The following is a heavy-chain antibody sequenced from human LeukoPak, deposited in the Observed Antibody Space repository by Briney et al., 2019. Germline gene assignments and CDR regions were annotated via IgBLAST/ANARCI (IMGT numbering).Heavy chain of an antibody. CDR2: IYPGDSDT. CDR1: GYHFTNYW. Sequence: GESLKISCKGSGYHFTNYWIAWMRQMPGKGLEWMGAIYPGDSDTKYNSSLQGQVTISADKSINTAYLQWNSLRASDTAIYYCARQDPSRGYSGFSDWAQGPLSTVSS. CDR3: ARQDPSRGYSGFSD. D-gene: IGHD1-26*01. V-gene: IGHV5-51*01. J-gene: IGHJ4*02.